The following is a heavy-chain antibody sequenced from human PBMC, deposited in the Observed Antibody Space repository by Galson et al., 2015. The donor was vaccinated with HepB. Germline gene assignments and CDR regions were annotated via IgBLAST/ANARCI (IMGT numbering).Heavy chain of an antibody. V-gene: IGHV1-46*03. J-gene: IGHJ3*02. Sequence: QSGAEVKTPGASVKVSCKASGYTFTNYGISWVRQAPGQGLEWMGIINPSGGSTSYAQKFQGRVTMTRDTSTSTVYMELSSLRSEDTAVYYCARAMIEVTATDWRGPFDIWGQGTMVTVSS. CDR3: ARAMIEVTATDWRGPFDI. CDR1: GYTFTNYG. D-gene: IGHD2-21*02. CDR2: INPSGGST.